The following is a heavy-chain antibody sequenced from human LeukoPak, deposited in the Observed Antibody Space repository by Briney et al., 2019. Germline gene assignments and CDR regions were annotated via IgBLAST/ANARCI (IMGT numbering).Heavy chain of an antibody. CDR1: GFTFDDYA. CDR3: AKYGGDSGVAFDS. D-gene: IGHD4-23*01. Sequence: GGSLRLSCAASGFTFDDYAMHWVRQAPGKGLEWVSGISWNSGSIGYVDSVKGRFTISRDNAKNSLYLQMNSLRAEDTAVYYCAKYGGDSGVAFDSWGQGTLVTVSS. J-gene: IGHJ4*02. V-gene: IGHV3-9*01. CDR2: ISWNSGSI.